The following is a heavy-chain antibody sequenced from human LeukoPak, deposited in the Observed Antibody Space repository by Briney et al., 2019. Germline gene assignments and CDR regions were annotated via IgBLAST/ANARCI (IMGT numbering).Heavy chain of an antibody. D-gene: IGHD3-10*01. CDR2: IYYSGST. Sequence: SQTLSLTCTVSGGSISSGGYYWSWIRQHPGKGLEWIGYIYYSGSTYYNPSLKSRVTISVDTSKNQFSLKLSSVTAADTAVYYCARGGDYYYYYYMDVWGKGTTVTVSS. J-gene: IGHJ6*03. CDR3: ARGGDYYYYYYMDV. CDR1: GGSISSGGYY. V-gene: IGHV4-31*03.